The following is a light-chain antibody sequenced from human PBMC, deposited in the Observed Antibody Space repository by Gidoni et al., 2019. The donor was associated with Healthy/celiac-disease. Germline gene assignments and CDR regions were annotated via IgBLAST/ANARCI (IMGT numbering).Light chain of an antibody. Sequence: DIQMTQSPSSLSASVGDRVTITCRASQNISSYLNWYQQRPGKAPKLLIYAASRLQSGVPSRVSGSLSGTEFSLTISWLLPKYYATYYCREGYSTSWTFGQGTRVEIK. CDR1: QNISSY. J-gene: IGKJ1*01. CDR3: REGYSTSWT. V-gene: IGKV1-39*01. CDR2: AAS.